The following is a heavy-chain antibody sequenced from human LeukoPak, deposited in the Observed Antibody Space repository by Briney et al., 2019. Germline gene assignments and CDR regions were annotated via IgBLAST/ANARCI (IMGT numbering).Heavy chain of an antibody. J-gene: IGHJ6*03. Sequence: PGGSLRLTCAASGFTFSSYSMNWVRQAPGKGLEWASSISSSSSYIYYADSVKGRFTISRDNAKNSLYLQMNSLRAEDAAVYYCARDQGGYDSGPGYYMDVWGKGTTVTVSS. V-gene: IGHV3-21*01. CDR1: GFTFSSYS. D-gene: IGHD5-12*01. CDR2: ISSSSSYI. CDR3: ARDQGGYDSGPGYYMDV.